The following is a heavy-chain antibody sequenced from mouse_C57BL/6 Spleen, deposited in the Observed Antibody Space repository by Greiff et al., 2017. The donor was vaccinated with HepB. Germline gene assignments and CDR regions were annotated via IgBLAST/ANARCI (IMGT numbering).Heavy chain of an antibody. D-gene: IGHD1-1*01. CDR2: IYPGDGDT. CDR3: ARGGSSSTAWFAY. Sequence: VQLQESGAELVKPGASVKISCKASGYAFSSYWMNWVKQRPGKGLEWIGQIYPGDGDTNYNGKFKGKATLTADKSSSTAYMQLSSLTSEDSAVYFCARGGSSSTAWFAYWGQGTLVTVSA. CDR1: GYAFSSYW. V-gene: IGHV1-80*01. J-gene: IGHJ3*01.